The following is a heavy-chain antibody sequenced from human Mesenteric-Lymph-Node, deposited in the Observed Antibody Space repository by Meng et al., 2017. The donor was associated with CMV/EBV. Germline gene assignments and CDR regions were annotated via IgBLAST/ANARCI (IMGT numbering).Heavy chain of an antibody. J-gene: IGHJ6*02. CDR3: ARRLAGGWYDSYYYYYYGMDV. CDR1: GFTFSSYW. Sequence: GESLKISCAASGFTFSSYWMHWVRQAPGKGLVWVSRINSDGSSTSYADSVKGRFTISRDNAKNTLYLQMNSLRAEDTAVYYCARRLAGGWYDSYYYYYYGMDVWDQGTTVTVSS. V-gene: IGHV3-74*01. D-gene: IGHD6-19*01. CDR2: INSDGSST.